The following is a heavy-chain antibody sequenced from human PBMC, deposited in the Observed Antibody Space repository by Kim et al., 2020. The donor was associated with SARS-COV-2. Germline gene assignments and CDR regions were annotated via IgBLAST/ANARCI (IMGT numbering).Heavy chain of an antibody. Sequence: GGSLRLSCAASGFTVSSNYMSWVRQAPGKGLEWVSVIYSGGSTYYADSVKGRFTISRDNSKNTLYLQMNSVRAEDTAVYYCARLLSDAFDIWGQGTMVTVSS. V-gene: IGHV3-66*01. D-gene: IGHD2-8*01. CDR2: IYSGGST. CDR1: GFTVSSNY. CDR3: ARLLSDAFDI. J-gene: IGHJ3*02.